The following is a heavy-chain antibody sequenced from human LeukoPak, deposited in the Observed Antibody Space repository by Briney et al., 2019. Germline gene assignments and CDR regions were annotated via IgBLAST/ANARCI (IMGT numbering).Heavy chain of an antibody. D-gene: IGHD7-27*01. Sequence: SETLSLTCAVYGGSFSGYYWSWIRQPPGKGLEWIGEINHSGSTNYNPSLKSRVTISVDTSKNQFSLKLSSVTAADTAVYYCARVSTGDSDYWGQGTLVTVSS. CDR3: ARVSTGDSDY. CDR1: GGSFSGYY. V-gene: IGHV4-34*01. J-gene: IGHJ4*02. CDR2: INHSGST.